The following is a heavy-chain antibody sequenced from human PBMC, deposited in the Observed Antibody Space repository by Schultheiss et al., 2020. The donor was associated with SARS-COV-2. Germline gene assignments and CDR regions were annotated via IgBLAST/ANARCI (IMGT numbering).Heavy chain of an antibody. CDR3: AIASYCGGGCSPHYYGLDV. CDR2: IYYSGST. J-gene: IGHJ6*02. Sequence: SETLSLTCTVSGGSISSSKYYWGWIRQPPGKGLEWIGGIYYSGSTYYNPSLKSRVTISVDTSKNQFSLKLSSVTAADTAVYYCAIASYCGGGCSPHYYGLDVWGQGTTVTVSS. D-gene: IGHD2-21*02. CDR1: GGSISSSKYY. V-gene: IGHV4-39*07.